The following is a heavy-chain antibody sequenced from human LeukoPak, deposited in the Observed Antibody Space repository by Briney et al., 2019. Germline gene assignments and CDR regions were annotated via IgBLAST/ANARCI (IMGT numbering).Heavy chain of an antibody. Sequence: SETLSLTCTVSGGSISSGGYYWGWIRQPPGKGLEWIGSIYYSGSTYYNPSLKSRVTISVDTSKNQFSLKLNSVTAADTAVYYCARRRREYSSGWYADYWGQGTLVTVSS. CDR2: IYYSGST. V-gene: IGHV4-39*01. CDR3: ARRRREYSSGWYADY. D-gene: IGHD6-19*01. J-gene: IGHJ4*02. CDR1: GGSISSGGYY.